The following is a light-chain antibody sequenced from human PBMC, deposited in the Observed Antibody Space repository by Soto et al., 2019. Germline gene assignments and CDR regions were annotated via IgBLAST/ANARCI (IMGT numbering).Light chain of an antibody. CDR1: QSISSY. CDR3: QQSYSSPRT. V-gene: IGKV1-39*01. CDR2: AAS. J-gene: IGKJ1*01. Sequence: DIQMTQSPSSLSASVGDRVTITCRASQSISSYLNWYQQKPGKAPKPLIYAASSLQSGVPSRFSGSGSGTDFTLTISSLQPEDFATYYCQQSYSSPRTFGQGTKADVK.